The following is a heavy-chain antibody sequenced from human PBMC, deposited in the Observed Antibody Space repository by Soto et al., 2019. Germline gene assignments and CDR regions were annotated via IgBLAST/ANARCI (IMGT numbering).Heavy chain of an antibody. V-gene: IGHV3-7*03. CDR3: AVWGGHDYNY. D-gene: IGHD4-4*01. Sequence: EVQLVQSGGGLVQPGGSLRLSCVASGFTFTDFYMNWVRQAPGKGLEWVANIRPDGSETNYVESVKGRFTTSRDNAKNSLFLQMYSLRADDTAVYYFAVWGGHDYNYWGQGFLVTVSS. CDR2: IRPDGSET. CDR1: GFTFTDFY. J-gene: IGHJ4*02.